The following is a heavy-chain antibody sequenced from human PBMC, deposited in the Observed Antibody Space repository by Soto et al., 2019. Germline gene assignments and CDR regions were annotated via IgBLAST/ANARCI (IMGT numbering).Heavy chain of an antibody. D-gene: IGHD1-20*01. J-gene: IGHJ5*02. Sequence: GGSLRLSCAASGFTFSSYWMHWVRQAPGKGLVWVSRINPDGSSTNYADSVKGRFTISRDNAKNTLYLQMNSLTAEDTAIYYCASPGWYENWFDPWGQGTPVTVSS. CDR3: ASPGWYENWFDP. CDR1: GFTFSSYW. V-gene: IGHV3-74*01. CDR2: INPDGSST.